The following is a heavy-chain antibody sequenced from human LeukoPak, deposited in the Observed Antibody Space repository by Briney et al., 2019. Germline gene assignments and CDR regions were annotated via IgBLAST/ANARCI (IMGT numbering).Heavy chain of an antibody. D-gene: IGHD3-22*01. CDR3: ARDTFYYDNGDFIDAFDI. J-gene: IGHJ3*02. V-gene: IGHV4-59*01. CDR1: GGSISTYY. CDR2: INYSGRT. Sequence: SETLSLTCTVSGGSISTYYWSWVRQSPGKGLEWIGYINYSGRTNSSPSLKSRVAISVDTSKNQFSLRLSSVTAADTAVYYCARDTFYYDNGDFIDAFDIWGQGTMVTVSS.